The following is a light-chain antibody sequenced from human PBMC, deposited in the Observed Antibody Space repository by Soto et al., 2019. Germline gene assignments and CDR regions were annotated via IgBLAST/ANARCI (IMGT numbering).Light chain of an antibody. V-gene: IGLV1-47*01. CDR1: SSNVGVNF. J-gene: IGLJ1*01. Sequence: QSVLTQPPSASGTPGQRVTISCSGSSSNVGVNFVYWYQHLPGTAPKLLIYRNDQRPSGVPDRFSGSKSGTSSSLAISGLRYEDEADYYFAAWDDSLRGRVFGTGTKVTVL. CDR3: AAWDDSLRGRV. CDR2: RND.